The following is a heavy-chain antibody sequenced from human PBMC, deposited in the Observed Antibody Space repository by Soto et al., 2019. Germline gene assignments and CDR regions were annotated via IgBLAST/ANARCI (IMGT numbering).Heavy chain of an antibody. CDR3: AREYRATRYYYDSSGPIGIDY. CDR2: ISSSGSTI. D-gene: IGHD3-22*01. CDR1: GFTFSSYE. V-gene: IGHV3-48*03. Sequence: EVQLVESGGGLVQPGGSLRLSCAASGFTFSSYEMNWVRQAPGEGLEWVSYISSSGSTIYYADSVKGRFTISRDNAKNSLYLQMNSLRAEDTAVYYCAREYRATRYYYDSSGPIGIDYWGQGTLVTVSS. J-gene: IGHJ4*02.